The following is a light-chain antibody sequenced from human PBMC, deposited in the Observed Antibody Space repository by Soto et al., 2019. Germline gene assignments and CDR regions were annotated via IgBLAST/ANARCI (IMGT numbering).Light chain of an antibody. V-gene: IGLV2-14*01. J-gene: IGLJ1*01. CDR2: EVS. CDR3: SSYTSSSAYV. CDR1: SSDVGGYNY. Sequence: LTQPASVSGSPGQSITISCTGTSSDVGGYNYVSWYQQHPGKAPKLMIYEVSNRPSGVSNRFSGSKSGNTASLTISGLQAEDEADYYCSSYTSSSAYVFGTGTKVTV.